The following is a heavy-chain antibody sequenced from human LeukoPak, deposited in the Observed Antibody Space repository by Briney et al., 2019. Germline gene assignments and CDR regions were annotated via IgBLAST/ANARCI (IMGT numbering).Heavy chain of an antibody. Sequence: GGSLRLSCTGSGFSFSYYVMHWVRQAPGKGLEWVALIGANGGEKYYADSVKGRFTISRDNSKNTVYVQMNSLRPEDTAVYYCARGLGYSYGIDYWGQGTLVTVSS. CDR3: ARGLGYSYGIDY. J-gene: IGHJ4*02. D-gene: IGHD5-18*01. CDR1: GFSFSYYV. V-gene: IGHV3-33*08. CDR2: IGANGGEK.